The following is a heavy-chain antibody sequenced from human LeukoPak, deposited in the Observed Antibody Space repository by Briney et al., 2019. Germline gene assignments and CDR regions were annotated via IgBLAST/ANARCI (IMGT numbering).Heavy chain of an antibody. J-gene: IGHJ4*02. CDR2: ITSNSRTI. V-gene: IGHV3-48*02. CDR1: GFTFSSYS. CDR3: TRDPEALDF. Sequence: PGGSLRLSCAASGFTFSSYSMNWVRQAPGKGLEWISYITSNSRTIHYADSVKGRFTISRDNGKNSLYLQLDSLRDEDTAVCYCTRDPEALDFWGQGTLVTVSS.